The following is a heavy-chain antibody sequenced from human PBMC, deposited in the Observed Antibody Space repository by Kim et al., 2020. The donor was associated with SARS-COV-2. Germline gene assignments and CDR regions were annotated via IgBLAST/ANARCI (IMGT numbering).Heavy chain of an antibody. CDR2: INHSGST. Sequence: SETLSLTCAVYGGSFSDYYWSWIRQPPGKGLEWIGEINHSGSTNYNPSLKSRVTISVDTSKNQFPLKLSSVTAADTPVYYWARGVVAAPGSWSDPWGQGTLVTVSS. J-gene: IGHJ5*02. V-gene: IGHV4-34*01. CDR3: ARGVVAAPGSWSDP. CDR1: GGSFSDYY. D-gene: IGHD2-15*01.